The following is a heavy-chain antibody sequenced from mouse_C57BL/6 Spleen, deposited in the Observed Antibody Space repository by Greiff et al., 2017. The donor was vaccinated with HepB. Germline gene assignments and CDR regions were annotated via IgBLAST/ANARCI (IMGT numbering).Heavy chain of an antibody. CDR2: IYPGDGDT. Sequence: QVQLQQSGPELVKPGASVKISCKASGYAFSSSWMNWVKQRPGKGLEWIGRIYPGDGDTNYNGKFKGKATLTADKSSSTAYMQLSSLTSEDSAVYFCAREDYDSFSYWGQGTTLTVSS. CDR1: GYAFSSSW. J-gene: IGHJ2*01. D-gene: IGHD1-1*01. V-gene: IGHV1-82*01. CDR3: AREDYDSFSY.